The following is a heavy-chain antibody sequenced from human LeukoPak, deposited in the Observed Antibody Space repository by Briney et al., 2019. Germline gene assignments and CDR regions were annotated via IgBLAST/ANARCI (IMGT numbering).Heavy chain of an antibody. D-gene: IGHD4-11*01. J-gene: IGHJ5*02. V-gene: IGHV1-69-2*01. CDR3: ATMTTFDP. Sequence: GASVKVSCKAFGYTFTDYYIHWVKEAPGKRLEWMGRVDPEDGETTYAEKFQGRVTITADTSTDTAYMELNNLRSEDTAVYYCATMTTFDPWGQGTLVTVSP. CDR2: VDPEDGET. CDR1: GYTFTDYY.